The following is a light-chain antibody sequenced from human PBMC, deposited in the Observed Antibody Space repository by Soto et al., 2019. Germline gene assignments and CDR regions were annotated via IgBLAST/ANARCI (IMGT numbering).Light chain of an antibody. V-gene: IGLV2-11*01. J-gene: IGLJ3*02. CDR2: DVS. CDR3: CSYAGSFWV. Sequence: QSVLTQPASVSGSPGQSITISCTGSSSDVGGYNYVSWYQQHPGKAPKLMIYDVSKRPSGVPDRFSGSKSGNTASLTISGLQAEDEADYYCCSYAGSFWVFGGGTKVTVL. CDR1: SSDVGGYNY.